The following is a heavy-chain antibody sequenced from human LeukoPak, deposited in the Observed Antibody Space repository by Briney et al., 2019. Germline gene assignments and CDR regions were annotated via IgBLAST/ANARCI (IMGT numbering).Heavy chain of an antibody. Sequence: GGSLRLSCAASGFTFSTYAMHWVRQAPGKGLEWVAVISYDGSTKYYGDSVKGRFSISRDNSKNSLYLQMNSLRPEDTALYYCAKKSGAPANFDYWGRGTLVTVSS. CDR3: AKKSGAPANFDY. J-gene: IGHJ4*02. CDR2: ISYDGSTK. D-gene: IGHD6-13*01. CDR1: GFTFSTYA. V-gene: IGHV3-30*01.